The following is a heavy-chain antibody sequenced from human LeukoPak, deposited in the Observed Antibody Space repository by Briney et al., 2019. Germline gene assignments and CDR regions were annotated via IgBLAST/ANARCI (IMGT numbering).Heavy chain of an antibody. D-gene: IGHD3-3*02. CDR3: ARHFAYADAFDI. CDR1: YGSLSGYY. CDR2: INHSGST. J-gene: IGHJ3*02. Sequence: SETLSLTCAVYYGSLSGYYWSWIRQPPGKGLEWIGEINHSGSTKYNPSLKSRVTISVDTSKNQFSLRLNSVTAADTAVYYCARHFAYADAFDIWGQGTMVTVSS. V-gene: IGHV4-34*01.